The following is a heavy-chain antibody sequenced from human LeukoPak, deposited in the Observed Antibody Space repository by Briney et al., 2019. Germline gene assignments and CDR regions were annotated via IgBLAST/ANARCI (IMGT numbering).Heavy chain of an antibody. Sequence: GGSLRLSCAASGFTFSSYAMHWVRQAPGKGLEWVAVISYDGSNKYYADSVKGRFTISRDNSKNTLYLQMNSLRAEDTAVYYCARTVVVTYYYGMDVWGQGPTVTVSS. V-gene: IGHV3-30-3*01. J-gene: IGHJ6*02. CDR1: GFTFSSYA. D-gene: IGHD2-21*01. CDR2: ISYDGSNK. CDR3: ARTVVVTYYYGMDV.